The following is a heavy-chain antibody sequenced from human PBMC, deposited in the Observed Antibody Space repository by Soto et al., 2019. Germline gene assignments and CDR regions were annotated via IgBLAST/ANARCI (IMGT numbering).Heavy chain of an antibody. CDR2: LGGNGFTT. CDR3: AKALRPSLNFFYYMDV. J-gene: IGHJ6*03. D-gene: IGHD2-2*01. V-gene: IGHV3-23*01. CDR1: GFTFGSYA. Sequence: EVQLLESGGGLVQPGGSLRLSCVVSGFTFGSYAMSWVRHAPEKGPEWVAILGGNGFTTYYADSVKGRFTISGDKSKRTLLLQMNSLRADDTGVYYCAKALRPSLNFFYYMDVWGRGTSVTVSS.